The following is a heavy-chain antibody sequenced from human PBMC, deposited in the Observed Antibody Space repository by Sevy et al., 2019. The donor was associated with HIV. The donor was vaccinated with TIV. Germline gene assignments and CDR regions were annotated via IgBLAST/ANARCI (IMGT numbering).Heavy chain of an antibody. J-gene: IGHJ6*02. D-gene: IGHD3-22*01. CDR3: ARVLTYYYDSSYYGMDV. CDR1: GGTFSSYA. CDR2: IIPIFGTA. V-gene: IGHV1-69*13. Sequence: ASVKVSCKASGGTFSSYAISWVRQAPGQGLEWMGGIIPIFGTANYAQKFQGRVTITADESTGTVYMELSSLRSEDTAVYYCARVLTYYYDSSYYGMDVWGQGTTVTVSS.